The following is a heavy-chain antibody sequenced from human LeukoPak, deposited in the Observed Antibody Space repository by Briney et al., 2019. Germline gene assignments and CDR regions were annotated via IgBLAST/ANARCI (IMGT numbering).Heavy chain of an antibody. CDR2: INPNSGGT. V-gene: IGHV1-2*06. J-gene: IGHJ6*03. D-gene: IGHD2-8*01. Sequence: GASVKVSCKASGYTFTCSYIHWVRQAPGQGLEWMGRINPNSGGTNYAQKVQGRVTMTRDTSISTAYMELSSLTSDDTAVYFCARSAEHCNNGVCFTDYYMDVWGKGTTVTVSS. CDR1: GYTFTCSY. CDR3: ARSAEHCNNGVCFTDYYMDV.